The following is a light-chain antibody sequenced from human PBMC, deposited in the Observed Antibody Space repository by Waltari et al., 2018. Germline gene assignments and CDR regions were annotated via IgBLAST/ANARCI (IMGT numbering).Light chain of an antibody. J-gene: IGKJ4*01. V-gene: IGKV3-20*01. CDR2: GTV. CDR3: QQYDISPLT. Sequence: ELVLTQSPGTLSLSPGEVATLSCRHTQTIRTTYLAWYQQQPGHAPTLLIYGTVTRATGIPDRFTGSGSGTDFSLTISSLEPEDFATYYCQQYDISPLTFGGGTKVEIK. CDR1: QTIRTTY.